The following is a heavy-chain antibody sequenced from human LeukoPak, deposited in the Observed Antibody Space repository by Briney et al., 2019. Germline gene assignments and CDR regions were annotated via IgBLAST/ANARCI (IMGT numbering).Heavy chain of an antibody. Sequence: SETLSLTCAVYGGSFSGYYWSWIRQPPGKGLEWIGEIYHSGSTNYNPSLKSRVTISVDKSKNQFSLKLSSVTAADTAVYYCAREGIVVPAARVYGWFDPWGQGTLVTVSS. CDR3: AREGIVVPAARVYGWFDP. CDR2: IYHSGST. D-gene: IGHD2-2*01. J-gene: IGHJ5*02. V-gene: IGHV4-34*01. CDR1: GGSFSGYY.